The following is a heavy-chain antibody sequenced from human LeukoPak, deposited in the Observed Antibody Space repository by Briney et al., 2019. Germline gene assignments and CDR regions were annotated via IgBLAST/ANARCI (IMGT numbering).Heavy chain of an antibody. Sequence: SETLSLTCAVYGGSFSGYYWSWIRQPPGKGLEWIGEINHSGSTNYNPSLKSRVTISVDTSKNQFSLKLSSVTAADTAVYYCAREVVATASAFDCWGQGTLVTVSS. CDR1: GGSFSGYY. V-gene: IGHV4-34*01. CDR2: INHSGST. CDR3: AREVVATASAFDC. D-gene: IGHD2-21*01. J-gene: IGHJ4*02.